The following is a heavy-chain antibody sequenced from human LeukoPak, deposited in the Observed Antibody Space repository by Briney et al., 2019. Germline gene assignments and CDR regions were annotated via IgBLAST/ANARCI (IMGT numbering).Heavy chain of an antibody. Sequence: PGGSLRLSCAASGFIFSTSWMTWVRQAPGKGLEWVAVISYDGSNKYYADSVKGRFTISRDNSKNTLYLQMNSLRAEDTAVYYCARDSYMVPEQYDAFDIWGQGTMVTVSS. V-gene: IGHV3-30-3*01. CDR1: GFIFSTSW. CDR3: ARDSYMVPEQYDAFDI. D-gene: IGHD4-11*01. J-gene: IGHJ3*02. CDR2: ISYDGSNK.